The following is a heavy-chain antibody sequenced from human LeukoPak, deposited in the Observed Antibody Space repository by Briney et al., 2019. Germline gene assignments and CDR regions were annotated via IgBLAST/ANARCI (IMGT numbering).Heavy chain of an antibody. Sequence: IPGGSLRLSCAASGFTFSDYYMSWLRHAPGKGLEWVSYISSSGSTIYYADSVKGRFTISRDNAKNSLYLQMNSLRAEDTAVYYCARSIAAAGYLHYYYYYMDVWGKGTTVTVSS. CDR3: ARSIAAAGYLHYYYYYMDV. D-gene: IGHD6-13*01. CDR2: ISSSGSTI. CDR1: GFTFSDYY. J-gene: IGHJ6*03. V-gene: IGHV3-11*01.